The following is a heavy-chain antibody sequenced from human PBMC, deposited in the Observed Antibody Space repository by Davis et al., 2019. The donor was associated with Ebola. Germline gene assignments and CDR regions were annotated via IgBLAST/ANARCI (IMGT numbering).Heavy chain of an antibody. V-gene: IGHV4-34*01. D-gene: IGHD5-24*01. CDR2: INHSGNT. CDR3: ARGFKRWLQLNWFDP. Sequence: MPSETLSLTCAVYGGSFSGYYWSWIRQPPGKGLEWIGEINHSGNTNYNPSLKSRVTISVDTSKNQFSLKLSSVTAADTAVYYCARGFKRWLQLNWFDPWGQGILVTVSS. J-gene: IGHJ5*02. CDR1: GGSFSGYY.